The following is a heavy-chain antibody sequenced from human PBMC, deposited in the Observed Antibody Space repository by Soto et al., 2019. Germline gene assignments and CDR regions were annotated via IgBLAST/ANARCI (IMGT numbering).Heavy chain of an antibody. CDR3: ASHFSVDYFAY. J-gene: IGHJ4*02. CDR1: GDSITSNSYF. V-gene: IGHV4-39*01. Sequence: SETLSLTCTVSGDSITSNSYFWAWIRQPPGKGLEWIGSIYYSGTTYYNPSLKSRVTISVDRSKNQFSLKLSSVTAADTAVYYCASHFSVDYFAYWGQRALVPVSS. CDR2: IYYSGTT.